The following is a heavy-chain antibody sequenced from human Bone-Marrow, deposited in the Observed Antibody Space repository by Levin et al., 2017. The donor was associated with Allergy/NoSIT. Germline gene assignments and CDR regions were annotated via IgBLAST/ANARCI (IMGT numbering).Heavy chain of an antibody. Sequence: ASVKVSCKASGYTFTGYYMHWVRQAPGQGLEWMGRINPNSGGTNYAQKFQGRVTMTRDTSISTAYMELSRLRSDDTAVYYCARARFFQGIAVAGTFSPNRGHWFDPWGQGTLVTVSS. J-gene: IGHJ5*02. V-gene: IGHV1-2*06. CDR2: INPNSGGT. D-gene: IGHD6-19*01. CDR1: GYTFTGYY. CDR3: ARARFFQGIAVAGTFSPNRGHWFDP.